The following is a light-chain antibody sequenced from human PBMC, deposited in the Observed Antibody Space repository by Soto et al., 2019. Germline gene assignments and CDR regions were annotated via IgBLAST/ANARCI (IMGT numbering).Light chain of an antibody. J-gene: IGKJ1*01. Sequence: ETVLTQSPGTLSLSQGERATLYCRARPRVSSSFLAWYQQKPGQAPRLLIYGASSSTTGIPDRFSGSGSGTDFTLTISRLEPEDFAVYYCQQYGSSPSTFGQGTKVDIK. CDR3: QQYGSSPST. CDR2: GAS. V-gene: IGKV3-20*01. CDR1: PRVSSSF.